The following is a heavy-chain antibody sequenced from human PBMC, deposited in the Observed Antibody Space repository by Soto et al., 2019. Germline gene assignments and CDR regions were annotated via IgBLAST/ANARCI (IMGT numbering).Heavy chain of an antibody. Sequence: SQTLSLTCPFSCGSIRSYCLSLILQPPRKGLEWIGYMYNTGSTIYNPSLKSRVTISVDTSKNQFSLKLNSVTAADTAVYYCARDLWGYCGADCYPLEVWGQGTTVTVSS. CDR3: ARDLWGYCGADCYPLEV. J-gene: IGHJ6*02. V-gene: IGHV4-59*01. CDR2: MYNTGST. D-gene: IGHD2-21*02. CDR1: CGSIRSYC.